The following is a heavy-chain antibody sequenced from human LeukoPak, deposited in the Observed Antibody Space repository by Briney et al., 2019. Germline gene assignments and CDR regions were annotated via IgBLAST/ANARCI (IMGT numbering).Heavy chain of an antibody. D-gene: IGHD6-13*01. CDR2: IYHSGST. V-gene: IGHV4-38-2*01. Sequence: SETLSLTCAASGYSISSGYYWGWIRQPPGKGLKWIGSIYHSGSTYYNPSLKSRVTISVDTSKNQFSLKLSSVTAADTAVYYCARLSVAAAGTWGQGTMVTVSS. CDR3: ARLSVAAAGT. J-gene: IGHJ3*01. CDR1: GYSISSGYY.